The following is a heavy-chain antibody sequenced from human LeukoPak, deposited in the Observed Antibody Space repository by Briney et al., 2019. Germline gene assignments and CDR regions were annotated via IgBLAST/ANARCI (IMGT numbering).Heavy chain of an antibody. J-gene: IGHJ6*03. CDR1: GGTFSSYA. CDR3: ACPDIVVVPAATEDYYYYYYMDV. Sequence: ASVKVSCKASGGTFSSYAISWVRQAPGQGLEWMGGIIPIFGTANYAQKFQGRVTITADESTSTAYMELSSLRSEDTAVYYYACPDIVVVPAATEDYYYYYYMDVWGKGTTVTVSS. CDR2: IIPIFGTA. V-gene: IGHV1-69*13. D-gene: IGHD2-2*01.